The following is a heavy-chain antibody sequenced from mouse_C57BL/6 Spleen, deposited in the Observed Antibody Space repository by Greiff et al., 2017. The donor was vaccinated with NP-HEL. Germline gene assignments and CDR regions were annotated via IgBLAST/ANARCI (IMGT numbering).Heavy chain of an antibody. D-gene: IGHD2-1*01. CDR2: INPNYGGT. CDR1: GYTFTDYY. J-gene: IGHJ2*01. Sequence: EVQLLQSGPELVKPGASVKISCKASGYTFTDYYMNWVQQSHGKSLEWIGDINPNYGGTSYNQKFKGKATLTVDKSSSTAYMELRSLTSEDSAVYYCARLGGNYPYYFDYWGQGTTLTVFS. CDR3: ARLGGNYPYYFDY. V-gene: IGHV1-26*01.